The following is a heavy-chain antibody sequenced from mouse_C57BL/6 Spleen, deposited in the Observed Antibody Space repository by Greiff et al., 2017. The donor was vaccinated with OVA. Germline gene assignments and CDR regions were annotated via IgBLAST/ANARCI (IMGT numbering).Heavy chain of an antibody. V-gene: IGHV1-55*01. Sequence: QVQLQQSGAELVKPGASVKMSCKASGYTFTSYWITWVKQRPGQGLEWIGDIYPGSGSTNYNEKFKSKATLTVDTSSSTAYMQLSSLTSEDSAVYYCARGDGKGETRFAYWGQGTLVTVSA. CDR2: IYPGSGST. CDR1: GYTFTSYW. D-gene: IGHD2-1*01. J-gene: IGHJ3*01. CDR3: ARGDGKGETRFAY.